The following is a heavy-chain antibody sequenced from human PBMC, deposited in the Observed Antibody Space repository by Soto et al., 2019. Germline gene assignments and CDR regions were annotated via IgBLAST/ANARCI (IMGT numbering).Heavy chain of an antibody. D-gene: IGHD1-1*01. CDR3: VRHRGSTTAY. J-gene: IGHJ4*02. V-gene: IGHV4-59*04. CDR1: GGSINNYY. Sequence: SETLSLTCTVSGGSINNYYWTWIRQPPGKGLEWVGSLSYSGTTDYNSSLRSRVTVSVDMSKKQISLKLRSVTAADTAVYYCVRHRGSTTAYWGQGTLVTVSS. CDR2: LSYSGTT.